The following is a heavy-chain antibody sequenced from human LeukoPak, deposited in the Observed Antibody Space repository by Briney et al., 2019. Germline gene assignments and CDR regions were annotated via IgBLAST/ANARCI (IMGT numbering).Heavy chain of an antibody. CDR3: ARRMSIAVAGTGALNWFDP. J-gene: IGHJ5*02. D-gene: IGHD6-19*01. CDR1: GFDFTAYG. Sequence: GESLRISCKCSGFDFTAYGIAWVRQMPGKGLEWMGIIYPGDSDTRYSPSFQGQVTISADKSISTAYLQWSSLKASDTAMYYCARRMSIAVAGTGALNWFDPWGQGTLVTVSS. V-gene: IGHV5-51*01. CDR2: IYPGDSDT.